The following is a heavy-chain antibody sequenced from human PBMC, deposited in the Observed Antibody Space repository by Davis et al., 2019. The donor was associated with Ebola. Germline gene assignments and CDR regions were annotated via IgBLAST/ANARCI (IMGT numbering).Heavy chain of an antibody. CDR3: AKDSVVVAALYYYYGMDV. CDR2: VNWNGGST. D-gene: IGHD2-15*01. Sequence: GGSLRLSCAASGFTFDDYGMSWVRQAPGKGLEWVSGVNWNGGSTAYADSVKGRFTISRDNAKNSLILQMNSLRAEDTAVYYCAKDSVVVAALYYYYGMDVWGQGTTVTVSS. CDR1: GFTFDDYG. J-gene: IGHJ6*02. V-gene: IGHV3-20*04.